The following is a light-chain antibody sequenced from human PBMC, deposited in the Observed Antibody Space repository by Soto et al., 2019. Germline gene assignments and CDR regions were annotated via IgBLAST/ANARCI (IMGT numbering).Light chain of an antibody. CDR2: YDR. J-gene: IGLJ3*02. CDR1: NIGSKS. CDR3: QVWDSSSDHRV. Sequence: SYELTQPPSVSVAPGKTATITWGGTNIGSKSVHWYQQKPGQAPVLVIFYDRVRPSGIPERFSGSNSGNTATLTISRVEAGDEADYYCQVWDSSSDHRVFGGGTKLTVL. V-gene: IGLV3-21*04.